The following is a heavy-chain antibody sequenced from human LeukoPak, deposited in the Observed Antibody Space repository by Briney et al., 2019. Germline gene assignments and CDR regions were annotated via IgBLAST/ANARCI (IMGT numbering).Heavy chain of an antibody. CDR3: ARHGLGILDY. J-gene: IGHJ4*02. CDR2: IYYSGST. D-gene: IGHD2-21*01. Sequence: SETLSLTCTVSGGSISSSSYYWGWIRQPPGKGLEWIGSIYYSGSTYYNPSLKSRVTISVDTSKNQFSLKLSSVTAVDTAVYYCARHGLGILDYWGQGTLVTVSS. CDR1: GGSISSSSYY. V-gene: IGHV4-39*01.